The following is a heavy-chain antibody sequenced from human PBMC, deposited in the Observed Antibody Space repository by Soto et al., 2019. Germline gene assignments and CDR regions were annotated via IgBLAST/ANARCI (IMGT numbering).Heavy chain of an antibody. V-gene: IGHV3-23*01. J-gene: IGHJ4*02. CDR2: VSATSNT. CDR3: ANAPIWSGSRRCYTEGFDY. D-gene: IGHD2-2*01. CDR1: GFTFSDYA. Sequence: GGSLRLSCAASGFTFSDYAMSWVRQAPGKGLEWASTVSATSNTHYADSVKGRFTISRDNSKNTLFLQMDGLRAEDTALYYCANAPIWSGSRRCYTEGFDYWGQGSLVTVSS.